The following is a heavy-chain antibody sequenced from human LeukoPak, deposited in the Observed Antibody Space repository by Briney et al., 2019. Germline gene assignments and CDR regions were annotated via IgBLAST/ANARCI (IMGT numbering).Heavy chain of an antibody. V-gene: IGHV3-23*01. D-gene: IGHD4-11*01. J-gene: IGHJ4*02. CDR3: ARWGNDYSQFDS. CDR1: GFTFNNYA. Sequence: AGGSLRLSCAASGFTFNNYAMTWVRQAPGKGLEWVSVVSGSGDNTNYADSVKGRLTISRDNSKNTLFLQMNSLRTEDTAVYFCARWGNDYSQFDSWGQGTLVTVS. CDR2: VSGSGDNT.